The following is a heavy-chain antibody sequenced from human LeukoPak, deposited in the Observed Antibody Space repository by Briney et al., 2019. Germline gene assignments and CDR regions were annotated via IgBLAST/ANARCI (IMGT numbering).Heavy chain of an antibody. CDR2: INPNNGGT. Sequence: ASVKVCCKASGYTFTDYYVHWVRQAPGQGLEWLGWINPNNGGTNYAQKFQGRVTMTRDTSISAAYMELSGLRSDDTAVYYCAREWRPYCTNGICYAKSWFDPWGQGTLVTISS. J-gene: IGHJ5*02. CDR3: AREWRPYCTNGICYAKSWFDP. CDR1: GYTFTDYY. D-gene: IGHD2-8*01. V-gene: IGHV1-2*02.